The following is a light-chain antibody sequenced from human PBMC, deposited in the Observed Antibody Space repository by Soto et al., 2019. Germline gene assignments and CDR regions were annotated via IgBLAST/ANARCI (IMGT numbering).Light chain of an antibody. CDR3: QQYNSYSGT. CDR1: QSISSW. Sequence: DIQMTQYPSTLSSSFGDRVTITCRASQSISSWLAWYQQKPGKAPKLLIYDASSLESGVPSRFSGSGSGTECTITISSLKPDDFATYYCQQYNSYSGTFGQGTKVDIK. CDR2: DAS. V-gene: IGKV1-5*01. J-gene: IGKJ1*01.